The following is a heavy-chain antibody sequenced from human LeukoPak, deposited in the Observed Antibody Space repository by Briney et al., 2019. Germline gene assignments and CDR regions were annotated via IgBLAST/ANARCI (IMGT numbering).Heavy chain of an antibody. CDR1: EFTLSEHY. Sequence: GRTLRLSCAASEFTLSEHYMDWVRQAPARGLEWVVRTSNKADSYTTYYAASVKGRFTISRDDSKNVLYVQMKSLKAEDTAVYYCAKTSVGEGRIIGSGYFDNWGQGTLVTVSS. CDR2: TSNKADSYTT. V-gene: IGHV3-72*01. CDR3: AKTSVGEGRIIGSGYFDN. J-gene: IGHJ4*02. D-gene: IGHD2-15*01.